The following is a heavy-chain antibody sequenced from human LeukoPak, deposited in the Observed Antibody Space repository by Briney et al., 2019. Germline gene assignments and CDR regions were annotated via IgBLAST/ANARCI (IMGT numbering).Heavy chain of an antibody. CDR2: IIPIFGTA. D-gene: IGHD2-15*01. V-gene: IGHV1-69*06. CDR1: GGTFSSYA. CDR3: ARGEYCSGGSCYSRRYYYYYMDV. Sequence: SVKVSCKASGGTFSSYAISWVRQAPGQGLEWMGGIIPIFGTANYAQKFQGRVTITADKSTSTAYMELSSLRSEDTAVYYCARGEYCSGGSCYSRRYYYYYMDVWGKGTTVTVSS. J-gene: IGHJ6*03.